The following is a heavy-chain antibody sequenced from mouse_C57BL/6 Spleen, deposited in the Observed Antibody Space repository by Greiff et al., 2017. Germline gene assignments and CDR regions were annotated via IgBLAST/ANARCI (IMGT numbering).Heavy chain of an antibody. D-gene: IGHD1-1*01. CDR2: IDPSDSYT. Sequence: VQLQQPGAELVKPGASVKLSCKASGYTFTSYWMQWVKQRPGQGLEWIGEIDPSDSYTNYNQKFKGKATLTVDTSSSTAYMQLSSLTSEDSAVYYCARRFTTVVARYFDVWGTGTTVTVSS. CDR1: GYTFTSYW. J-gene: IGHJ1*03. V-gene: IGHV1-50*01. CDR3: ARRFTTVVARYFDV.